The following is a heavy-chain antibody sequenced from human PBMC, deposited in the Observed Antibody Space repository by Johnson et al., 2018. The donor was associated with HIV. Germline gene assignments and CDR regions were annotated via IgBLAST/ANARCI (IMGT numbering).Heavy chain of an antibody. CDR1: GFPFSSYA. V-gene: IGHV3-23*04. J-gene: IGHJ3*02. Sequence: QLVESGGGLVQPGGSLRLSCAASGFPFSSYAISWVRQAPGKGLEWVSAICGSGGSTYYADSVKGRFTISRDNSKNTLSLQMNSLRAEDTAVYCCAKDLIADAFDIWGQGTMVTVSS. CDR3: AKDLIADAFDI. D-gene: IGHD3-16*01. CDR2: ICGSGGST.